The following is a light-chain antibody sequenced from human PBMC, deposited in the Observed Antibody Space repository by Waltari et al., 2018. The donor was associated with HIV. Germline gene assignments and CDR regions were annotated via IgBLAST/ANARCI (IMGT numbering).Light chain of an antibody. CDR1: SSNIGLYH. V-gene: IGLV1-47*01. J-gene: IGLJ2*01. CDR3: AAWDDRLSGL. Sequence: QSVLTQPPSASGTPGQRVTISCSGGSSNIGLYHVYWYQQFPGTAPKLLIYRDNQRPQRVPDRCSGSKSVSSASLVISGLRSEDEDDYYWAAWDDRLSGLFGGGTKVTVL. CDR2: RDN.